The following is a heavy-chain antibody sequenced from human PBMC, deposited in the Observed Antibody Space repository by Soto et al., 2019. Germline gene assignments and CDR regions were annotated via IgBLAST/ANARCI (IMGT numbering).Heavy chain of an antibody. Sequence: QVQLVQSGAEVKKPGASVKVSCKASGYTFTSYDINWVRQATGQGLEWMGWMNPNSGNTGYAQKFQGRVTMTRNTSISTAYMELSSLRSEDTAVYYCARAPFEDYDFWSVYYAFDIWGQGTMVTVSS. D-gene: IGHD3-3*01. CDR2: MNPNSGNT. CDR1: GYTFTSYD. V-gene: IGHV1-8*01. J-gene: IGHJ3*02. CDR3: ARAPFEDYDFWSVYYAFDI.